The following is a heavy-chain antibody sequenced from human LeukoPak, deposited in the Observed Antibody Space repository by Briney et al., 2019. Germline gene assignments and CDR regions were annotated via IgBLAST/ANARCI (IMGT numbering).Heavy chain of an antibody. CDR1: GGSFSGYY. D-gene: IGHD3-22*01. V-gene: IGHV4-34*01. Sequence: SETLSLTCAVYGGSFSGYYWSWIRQSPGKGLEWIGEINHSGSTNYNPSLKSRVTISVDTSKNQFSLKLSSVTAADTAVYYCARGSYDSSGYYYPRGRSAPRLFDYWGQGTLVTVSS. CDR3: ARGSYDSSGYYYPRGRSAPRLFDY. J-gene: IGHJ4*02. CDR2: INHSGST.